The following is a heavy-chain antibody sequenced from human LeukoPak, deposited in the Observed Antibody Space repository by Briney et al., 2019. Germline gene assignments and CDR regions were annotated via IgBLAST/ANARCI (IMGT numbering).Heavy chain of an antibody. J-gene: IGHJ4*02. CDR3: AKDKGWRFRAHLR. CDR1: GFTFSSYS. CDR2: ISGSGGST. D-gene: IGHD3-10*01. V-gene: IGHV3-23*01. Sequence: GGSLRLSCAASGFTFSSYSMNWVRQAPGKGLEWVSAISGSGGSTYYADSVKGRFTISRDNSKNTLYLQMNSLRAEDTAVYYCAKDKGWRFRAHLRWGQGTLVTVSS.